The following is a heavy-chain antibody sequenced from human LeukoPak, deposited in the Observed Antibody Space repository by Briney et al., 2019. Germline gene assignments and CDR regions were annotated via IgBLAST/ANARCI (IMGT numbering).Heavy chain of an antibody. J-gene: IGHJ4*02. CDR1: GFTFSSYA. D-gene: IGHD6-19*01. CDR2: ISGSGDNT. CDR3: ARVRAGLQPAPYDY. V-gene: IGHV3-23*01. Sequence: GGSLRLSCAASGFTFSSYAMSWVRQAPGKGLEWVSAISGSGDNTYYADSVKGRFTISRDNSKNMLYLQMNSLRVEDTAVYYCARVRAGLQPAPYDYWGQGTLVTVSS.